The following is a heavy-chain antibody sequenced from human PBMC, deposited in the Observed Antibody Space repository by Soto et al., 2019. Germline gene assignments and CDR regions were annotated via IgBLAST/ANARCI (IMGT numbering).Heavy chain of an antibody. D-gene: IGHD1-7*01. V-gene: IGHV3-23*01. CDR2: MSGSSSTT. Sequence: EVRLLESGGGLVKPGGSLRLSCATSGLTFSNYAMSWVRQAPGGGLGWVSSMSGSSSTTYYADSVRGRFLISRDRSKNTLYLQMSSLRAEDTALYYCAKNQERELPRVIDFWGQGTLVTVSS. CDR1: GLTFSNYA. J-gene: IGHJ4*02. CDR3: AKNQERELPRVIDF.